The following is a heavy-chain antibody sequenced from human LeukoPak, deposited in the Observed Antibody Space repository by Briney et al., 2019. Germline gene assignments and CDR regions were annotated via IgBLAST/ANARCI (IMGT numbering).Heavy chain of an antibody. V-gene: IGHV1-69*06. J-gene: IGHJ1*01. CDR1: GGTFSSYA. CDR3: ARTGPIAVAGRRGETEYFQH. D-gene: IGHD6-19*01. Sequence: SVKVSCKASGGTFSSYAISWVRQAPGQGLEWMGGVIPIFGTADYAQKFQGRVTITADKSTSTAYMELSSLRSEDTAVYYCARTGPIAVAGRRGETEYFQHWGQGTLVTVSS. CDR2: VIPIFGTA.